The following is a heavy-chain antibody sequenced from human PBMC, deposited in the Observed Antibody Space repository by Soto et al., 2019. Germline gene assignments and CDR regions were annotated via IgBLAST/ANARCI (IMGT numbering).Heavy chain of an antibody. CDR1: GYTFTDYY. CDR2: INPKSGVT. CDR3: ERGVSGWSPFDV. Sequence: QVQLVQSGAELKKPGASVKVSCKASGYTFTDYYVHWLRQAPGQGLEWMGWINPKSGVTHYAQKFQGWVTLTRDTSVSTAYMELNRLKSDDTAVVFCERGVSGWSPFDVWGQGTLVTVSS. J-gene: IGHJ4*02. V-gene: IGHV1-2*04. D-gene: IGHD6-19*01.